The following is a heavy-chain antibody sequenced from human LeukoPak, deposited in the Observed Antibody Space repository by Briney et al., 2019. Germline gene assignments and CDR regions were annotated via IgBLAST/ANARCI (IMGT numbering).Heavy chain of an antibody. Sequence: SETLSLTCIVSGGSISSTSYYWGWIRQSPGKGLEWIGRISTSGSTNYSPSLKSRVTMSVDTSKNQFSLRLSSVTAADTAVYYCARADGGSYRSFDYWGQGTLVTVSS. D-gene: IGHD1-26*01. CDR1: GGSISSTSYY. J-gene: IGHJ4*02. CDR2: ISTSGST. CDR3: ARADGGSYRSFDY. V-gene: IGHV4-39*07.